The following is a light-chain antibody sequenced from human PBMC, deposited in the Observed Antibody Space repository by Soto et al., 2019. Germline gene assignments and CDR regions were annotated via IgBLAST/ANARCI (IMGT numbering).Light chain of an antibody. J-gene: IGLJ3*02. CDR1: SSNIGSNA. CDR3: CSYAGTYTLWV. Sequence: QSVLTQPPSASGTPGQRVTISCSGSSSNIGSNAVNWYQQLPGTAPKLVIYSDDQRPSGVPDRFSGSKSGNTASLTISGLQAEDEADYYCCSYAGTYTLWVFGGGTKLTVL. V-gene: IGLV1-44*01. CDR2: SDD.